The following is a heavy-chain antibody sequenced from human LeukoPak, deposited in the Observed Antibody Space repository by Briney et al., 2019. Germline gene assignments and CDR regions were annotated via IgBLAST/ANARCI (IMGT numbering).Heavy chain of an antibody. CDR2: IDRNGDST. CDR3: ARDTNYYFDY. D-gene: IGHD3-3*01. J-gene: IGHJ4*02. CDR1: GFTFDDYG. Sequence: GGSLRLSCAASGFTFDDYGMSWVRQAPGKGLEWVSGIDRNGDSTGYADSVEGRFTISRDNAKNSLYLQMDSLRAEDTALYYCARDTNYYFDYWGQGTLVTVSS. V-gene: IGHV3-20*04.